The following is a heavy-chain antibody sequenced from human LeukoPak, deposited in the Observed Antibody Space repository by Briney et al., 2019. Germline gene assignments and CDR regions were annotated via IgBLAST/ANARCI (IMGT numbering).Heavy chain of an antibody. D-gene: IGHD6-19*01. CDR3: ARVGSSGWYALYYFDY. CDR1: GGSISSYY. CDR2: IYYSGST. J-gene: IGHJ4*02. Sequence: SETLSLTCTVSGGSISSYYWSWIRRPPGKGLEWIGYIYYSGSTNYNPSLKSRVTISVDTSKNQFSLKLSSVTAADTAVYYCARVGSSGWYALYYFDYWGQGTLVTVSS. V-gene: IGHV4-59*01.